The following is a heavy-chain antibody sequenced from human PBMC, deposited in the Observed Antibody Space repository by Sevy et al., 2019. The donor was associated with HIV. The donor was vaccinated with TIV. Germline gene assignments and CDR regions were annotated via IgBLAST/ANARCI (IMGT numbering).Heavy chain of an antibody. J-gene: IGHJ4*02. D-gene: IGHD3-22*01. CDR2: ISYDGNIE. CDR1: GFTFSTHA. V-gene: IGHV3-30-3*01. CDR3: ARDLGYESTGYLPLFDN. Sequence: GGSLRLSCAASGFTFSTHAMHWVRQAPGKGLEWVAIISYDGNIEYYPDSAKGRFTISRDDSKNTLYLQMNSLRSEDTALYYCARDLGYESTGYLPLFDNWGQGTLVTVSS.